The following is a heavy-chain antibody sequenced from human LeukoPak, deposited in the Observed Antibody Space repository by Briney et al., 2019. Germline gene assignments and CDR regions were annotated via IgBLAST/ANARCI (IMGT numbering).Heavy chain of an antibody. D-gene: IGHD1-1*01. J-gene: IGHJ5*02. V-gene: IGHV7-4-1*02. CDR3: ARDGSVTTGTTGVVWFDP. CDR1: GYTFTSYA. CDR2: INTNTGNP. Sequence: GASVTVSCKASGYTFTSYAMNWVRQAPGQGLEWVGWINTNTGNPTYDQGFTGRFVFSLDTSVSTAYLQISSLKAADTAVYYCARDGSVTTGTTGVVWFDPWGQGTLVTVSS.